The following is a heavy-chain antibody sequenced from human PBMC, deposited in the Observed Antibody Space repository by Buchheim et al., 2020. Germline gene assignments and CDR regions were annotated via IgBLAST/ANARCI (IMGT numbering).Heavy chain of an antibody. J-gene: IGHJ6*02. V-gene: IGHV3-48*03. CDR2: ISSSGSTI. CDR3: ASHRAEGFWSGYYTDPYYYYGMDV. Sequence: EVQLVESGGGLVQPGGSLRLSCAASGFTSSSYEMNWVRQAPGKGLEWVSYISSSGSTIYYADSVKGRFTISRDNAKNSLYQQMNSLRAEDTAVYYCASHRAEGFWSGYYTDPYYYYGMDVWGQGTT. CDR1: GFTSSSYE. D-gene: IGHD3-3*01.